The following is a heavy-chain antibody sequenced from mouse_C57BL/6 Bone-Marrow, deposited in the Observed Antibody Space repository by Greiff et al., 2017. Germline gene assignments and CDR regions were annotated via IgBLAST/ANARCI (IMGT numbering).Heavy chain of an antibody. CDR1: GYTFTSYW. CDR3: ARRWLRFDY. CDR2: IHPNSGST. Sequence: QVQLQQPGAELVKPGASVKLSCKASGYTFTSYWMHWVKQRPGQGLEWIGMIHPNSGSTNYNAKFKSKDTLTVDKSSSTAYMQLSSLTSEDSAVYYCARRWLRFDYWGQGTTLTVSS. D-gene: IGHD2-3*01. J-gene: IGHJ2*01. V-gene: IGHV1-64*01.